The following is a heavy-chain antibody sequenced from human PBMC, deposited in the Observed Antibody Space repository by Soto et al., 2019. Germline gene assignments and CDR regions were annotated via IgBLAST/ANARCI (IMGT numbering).Heavy chain of an antibody. Sequence: QVQLVQSGPEMKEPGASVRVSCKASGYNFITXAVHWVRQXPGQSLEWMGLVNPDSGNTKYSQKLQGRVTITRDTSANTAYMELSSLRSEDTAVYYCARDPGDGHYFDYWGQGALVTVSS. D-gene: IGHD2-21*01. CDR2: VNPDSGNT. CDR3: ARDPGDGHYFDY. CDR1: GYNFITXA. J-gene: IGHJ4*02. V-gene: IGHV1-3*01.